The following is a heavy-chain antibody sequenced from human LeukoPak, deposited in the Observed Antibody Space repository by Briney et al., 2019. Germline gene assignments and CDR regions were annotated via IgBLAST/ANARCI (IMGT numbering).Heavy chain of an antibody. Sequence: GGSLRLSCAASGFTFSSYWMHWVRQAPGKGLVWVSAISGSGGSTYYADSVKGRFTISRDNSKNTLYLQMNSLSAEDTAVYYCAKVEDIVVVPAAPFDYWGQGTLVTVSS. D-gene: IGHD2-2*01. CDR2: ISGSGGST. J-gene: IGHJ4*02. V-gene: IGHV3-23*01. CDR1: GFTFSSYW. CDR3: AKVEDIVVVPAAPFDY.